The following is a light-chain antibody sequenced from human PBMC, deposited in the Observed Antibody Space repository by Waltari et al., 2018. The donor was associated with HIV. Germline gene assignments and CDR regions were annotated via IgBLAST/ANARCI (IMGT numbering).Light chain of an antibody. Sequence: SYELTQPPSVSVSPGQPARITCSGDALSNQYAYWYQQKPGQAPVLVIYTDIERPSGIPERFSGSSSGTTVTLTISGVQAEDEADYYCQSADNSSTYKIFGGGTKLTVL. V-gene: IGLV3-25*03. CDR2: TDI. J-gene: IGLJ2*01. CDR1: ALSNQY. CDR3: QSADNSSTYKI.